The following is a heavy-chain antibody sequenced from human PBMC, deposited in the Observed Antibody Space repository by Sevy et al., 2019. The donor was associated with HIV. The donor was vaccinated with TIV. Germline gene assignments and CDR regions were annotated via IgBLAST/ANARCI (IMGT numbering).Heavy chain of an antibody. D-gene: IGHD2-2*01. Sequence: GGSLRLSCTASGFTFSNYGIHWVRQAPGKGLEWVAVIRYDGSNKYYQDSVKGRFTISRDNSKNTLYLQINSLRVEDTAGYYCARGALRYCSSSSCYEGDYYYYGMDVWGQGTTVTVSS. V-gene: IGHV3-33*01. J-gene: IGHJ6*02. CDR1: GFTFSNYG. CDR3: ARGALRYCSSSSCYEGDYYYYGMDV. CDR2: IRYDGSNK.